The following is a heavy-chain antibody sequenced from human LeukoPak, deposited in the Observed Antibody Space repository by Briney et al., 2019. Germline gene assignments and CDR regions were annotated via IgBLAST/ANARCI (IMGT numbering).Heavy chain of an antibody. CDR3: ARVNRGSYFDY. Sequence: GGSLRLSCAASGFTFSSYSMKWVRQAPGKGLEWVSYIGGRGITIYYADSVKGGFTISRDNAKNSLYLQVNSLRAEDTAVYYCARVNRGSYFDYWGQGTLVTVSS. CDR1: GFTFSSYS. J-gene: IGHJ4*02. V-gene: IGHV3-48*04. CDR2: IGGRGITI. D-gene: IGHD3-16*01.